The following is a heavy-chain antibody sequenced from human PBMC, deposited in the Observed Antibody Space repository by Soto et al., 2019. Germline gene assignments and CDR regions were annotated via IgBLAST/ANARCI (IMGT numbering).Heavy chain of an antibody. CDR1: GGSFSGYY. CDR3: AQVPRYTVTPPDDY. V-gene: IGHV4-34*01. D-gene: IGHD4-17*01. J-gene: IGHJ4*02. Sequence: PSETLSLTCAVYGGSFSGYYWSWIRQPPGKGLEWIGEINHSGSTNYNPSLKSRVTITVDTSKNQFSLKLSSVTAADTAVYYCAQVPRYTVTPPDDYWGQGTLVTVSS. CDR2: INHSGST.